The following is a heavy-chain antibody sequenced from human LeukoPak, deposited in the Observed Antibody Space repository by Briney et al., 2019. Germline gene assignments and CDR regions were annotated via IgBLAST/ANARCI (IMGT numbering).Heavy chain of an antibody. J-gene: IGHJ5*02. CDR1: GYTFTAYY. Sequence: ASVKVSCKASGYTFTAYYIHWVRQAPGQGLEWMGGFDPEDGETIYAQKFQGRVTMTEDTSTDTAYMELSSLRSEDTAVYYCATQEPGGWFDPWGQGTLVTVSS. D-gene: IGHD1-14*01. V-gene: IGHV1-24*01. CDR2: FDPEDGET. CDR3: ATQEPGGWFDP.